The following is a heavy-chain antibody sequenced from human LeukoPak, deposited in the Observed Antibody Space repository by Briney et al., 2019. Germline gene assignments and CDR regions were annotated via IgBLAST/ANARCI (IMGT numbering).Heavy chain of an antibody. Sequence: GGSLRLSCAASGFIFDDYAMYWVCQAPGKGLEWVSFISGDGGSTYYADSVKGRFSISRDNNRNSLHLQMNSLRTEDTALYYCARRGGDGYFGYWGQGTLVTVSS. CDR2: ISGDGGST. V-gene: IGHV3-43*02. D-gene: IGHD3-16*01. CDR3: ARRGGDGYFGY. J-gene: IGHJ4*02. CDR1: GFIFDDYA.